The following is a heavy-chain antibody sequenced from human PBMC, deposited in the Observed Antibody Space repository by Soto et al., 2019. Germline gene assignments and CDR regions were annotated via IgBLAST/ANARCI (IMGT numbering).Heavy chain of an antibody. CDR2: IYYSGST. J-gene: IGHJ5*02. CDR1: GGSISSYY. D-gene: IGHD1-1*01. CDR3: ARSPDYPGLDP. V-gene: IGHV4-59*01. Sequence: QVQLQESGPGLVKPSETLSLTCTVSGGSISSYYWSWIRQPPGKGLEWIGYIYYSGSTNYNPSLKSRVTISVDTSKNQFALKLSSVTAADTAVYYCARSPDYPGLDPWGQGTLVTVSS.